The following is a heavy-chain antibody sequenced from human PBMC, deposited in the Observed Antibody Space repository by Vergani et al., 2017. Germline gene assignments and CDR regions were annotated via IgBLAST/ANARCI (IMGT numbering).Heavy chain of an antibody. V-gene: IGHV1-18*01. D-gene: IGHD2-2*02. Sequence: QVQLVQSGAEVKKPGASVKVSCKASGYTFTSYGISWVRQAPGQGLEWMGWISAYNGNTNYAQKLQGRVTMTTDTSTSTAYMELRSLGSDDTAVYYCARDTSGSLGYCSSTSCYKSYYYYGMDVWAKGPRSPSP. CDR1: GYTFTSYG. J-gene: IGHJ6*02. CDR3: ARDTSGSLGYCSSTSCYKSYYYYGMDV. CDR2: ISAYNGNT.